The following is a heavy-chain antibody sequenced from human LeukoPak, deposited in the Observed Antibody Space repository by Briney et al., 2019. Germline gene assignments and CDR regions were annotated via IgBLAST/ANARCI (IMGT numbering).Heavy chain of an antibody. CDR3: AKDSRGYYKPVDY. V-gene: IGHV3-23*01. Sequence: PGGSLRLSCAASGFTFSSYTMNWVRQTPGKGLEWVSTISGSGSSTYYADSVKGRFTISRDNSENTLYLHMDNLRAEDTALYYCAKDSRGYYKPVDYWGQGTLVTVSS. CDR2: ISGSGSST. D-gene: IGHD3-22*01. J-gene: IGHJ4*02. CDR1: GFTFSSYT.